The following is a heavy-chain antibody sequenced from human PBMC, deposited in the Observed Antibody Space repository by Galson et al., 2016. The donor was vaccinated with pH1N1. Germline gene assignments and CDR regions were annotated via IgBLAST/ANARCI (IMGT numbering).Heavy chain of an antibody. CDR2: IYPGDSDT. V-gene: IGHV5-51*01. Sequence: QSGAEVKKPGESLKISCKGSGYSFTSYLIAWVRQMPGKVLEWMGIIYPGDSDTRYSPSFRGQVTISSDKSINTAYLQWSSLKASDTAMYYCARIGSDGAIYYYGMGVWGKGTTVTVSS. J-gene: IGHJ6*04. CDR1: GYSFTSYL. CDR3: ARIGSDGAIYYYGMGV. D-gene: IGHD2-15*01.